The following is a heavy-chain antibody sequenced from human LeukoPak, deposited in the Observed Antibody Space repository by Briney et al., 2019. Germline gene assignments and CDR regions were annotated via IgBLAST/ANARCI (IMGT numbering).Heavy chain of an antibody. CDR1: GYTFTSYY. CDR2: INPSGGST. CDR3: ARDRLAVWGSYRCLDY. J-gene: IGHJ4*02. Sequence: ASVKVSCKASGYTFTSYYMHWVRQAPGQGLEWMGIINPSGGSTSYAQKFQGRVTMTRDMSTSTVYMELSSLRSEDTAVYYCARDRLAVWGSYRCLDYWGQGTLVTVSS. V-gene: IGHV1-46*01. D-gene: IGHD3-16*02.